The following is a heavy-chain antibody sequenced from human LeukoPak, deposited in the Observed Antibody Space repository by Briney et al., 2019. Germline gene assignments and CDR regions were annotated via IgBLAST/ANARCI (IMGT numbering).Heavy chain of an antibody. D-gene: IGHD1-26*01. J-gene: IGHJ6*03. V-gene: IGHV4-39*07. CDR2: IYYSGST. CDR3: ARASGVSGSYLYYYYFYMDV. CDR1: GGSISSSSYY. Sequence: PSETLSLTCTVSGGSISSSSYYWGWIRQPPGKGLEWIGSIYYSGSTYYNPSLKSRVTISVDTSKNQFSLKLSSVTAADTAVYYCARASGVSGSYLYYYYFYMDVWGKGTTVTVSS.